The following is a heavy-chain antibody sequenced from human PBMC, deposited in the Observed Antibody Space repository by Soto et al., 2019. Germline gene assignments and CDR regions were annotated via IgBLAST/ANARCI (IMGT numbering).Heavy chain of an antibody. CDR3: VRFTGGDSRGRFDC. Sequence: QVQLVQSGGGVVQPDRSLTLSCAGSGFTFSNFGMHWVRQAPGKGLEWVAVIWYDGSKKYYADSVKGRFTISRDNYRNTLYLQMNSLRAEDTAVYHCVRFTGGDSRGRFDCWGQGTLVTVSS. V-gene: IGHV3-33*01. CDR1: GFTFSNFG. D-gene: IGHD2-21*02. CDR2: IWYDGSKK. J-gene: IGHJ4*02.